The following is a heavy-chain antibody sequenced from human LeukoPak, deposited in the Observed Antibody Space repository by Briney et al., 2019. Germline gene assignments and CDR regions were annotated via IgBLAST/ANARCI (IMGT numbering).Heavy chain of an antibody. J-gene: IGHJ4*02. Sequence: GGSLRLSCEASGFTFSNVCMSWVRQAPGKGLEWVGRIKRKTDGGTTDYAAPVKGRFTISRDDSKNTMYLQMNSLKTEDTAVYYCTTDIPRGPIPPDNYWGQGTLVTVSS. D-gene: IGHD2-2*02. CDR1: GFTFSNVC. CDR2: IKRKTDGGTT. CDR3: TTDIPRGPIPPDNY. V-gene: IGHV3-15*01.